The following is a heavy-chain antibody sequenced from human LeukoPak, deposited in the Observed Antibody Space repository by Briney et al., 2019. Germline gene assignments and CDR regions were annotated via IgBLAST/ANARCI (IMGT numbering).Heavy chain of an antibody. V-gene: IGHV1-69*05. Sequence: SVKVSCKASGGTFSSYAISWVRQAPGQGLEWMGRIIPIFGTANYAQKLQGRVTITTDESTSTAYMELSSLRSEDTAVYYCARGFSPSGSYFEEGWSAFDIWGQGTMVTVSS. CDR3: ARGFSPSGSYFEEGWSAFDI. CDR2: IIPIFGTA. J-gene: IGHJ3*02. CDR1: GGTFSSYA. D-gene: IGHD1-26*01.